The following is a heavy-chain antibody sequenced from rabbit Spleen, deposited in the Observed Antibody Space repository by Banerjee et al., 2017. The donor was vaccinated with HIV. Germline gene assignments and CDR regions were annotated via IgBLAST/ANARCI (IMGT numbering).Heavy chain of an antibody. D-gene: IGHD8-1*01. Sequence: QEQLMESGGGLVQPGGSLTLTCTASGFDFSRYGVSWVRQAPGKGLEWIGYIDPVFGITYYANWVNGRFSISRENAQNTVFLQMTSLTAADTATYFCARDGAGGSYFALWGPGTLVTVS. V-gene: IGHV1S47*01. CDR1: GFDFSRYG. J-gene: IGHJ4*01. CDR3: ARDGAGGSYFAL. CDR2: IDPVFGIT.